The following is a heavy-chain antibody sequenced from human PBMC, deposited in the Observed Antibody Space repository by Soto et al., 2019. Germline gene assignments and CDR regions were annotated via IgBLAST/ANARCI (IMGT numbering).Heavy chain of an antibody. Sequence: SGGSLRLSCTASGFTFNNYDMSWVRQAPGKGLEWVSYISSSITTVYYADSVKGRFTISRDNAQNSLYLQMNSLRNEDTAVYYCARDRRYAEFSLDYWGQGALVTVSS. V-gene: IGHV3-48*02. CDR2: ISSSITTV. J-gene: IGHJ4*02. D-gene: IGHD3-10*01. CDR1: GFTFNNYD. CDR3: ARDRRYAEFSLDY.